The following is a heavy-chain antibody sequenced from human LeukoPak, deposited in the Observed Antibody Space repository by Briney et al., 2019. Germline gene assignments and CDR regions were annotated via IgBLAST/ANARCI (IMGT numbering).Heavy chain of an antibody. Sequence: SETLSLTCTVSGGSVSSGSYYWSWIRQPPGKGLEWIGYIYYSGSTNYTPSLKSRVTISVDTSKNQFSLKLSSVTAADTAVYYCASGYNSQYFDYWGQGTLVTVSS. CDR2: IYYSGST. D-gene: IGHD1-14*01. J-gene: IGHJ4*02. V-gene: IGHV4-61*01. CDR3: ASGYNSQYFDY. CDR1: GGSVSSGSYY.